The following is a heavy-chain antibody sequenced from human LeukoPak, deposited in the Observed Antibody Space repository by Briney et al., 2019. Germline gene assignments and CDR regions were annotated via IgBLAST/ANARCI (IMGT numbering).Heavy chain of an antibody. CDR1: GFTFSNYA. J-gene: IGHJ4*02. Sequence: GASLRLSCAASGFTFSNYAMSWVRQAPGKGLEWVSAITGSGSGIYYADSMKSRFTISRDNSKNTLYLRINSLRAEDTAVYYCAKWGDYDVLTGYYVSDYWGQGTLVTVSS. D-gene: IGHD3-9*01. V-gene: IGHV3-23*01. CDR2: ITGSGSGI. CDR3: AKWGDYDVLTGYYVSDY.